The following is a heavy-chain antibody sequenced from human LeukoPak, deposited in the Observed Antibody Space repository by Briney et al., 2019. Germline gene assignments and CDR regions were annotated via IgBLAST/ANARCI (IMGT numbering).Heavy chain of an antibody. D-gene: IGHD4-17*01. V-gene: IGHV2-5*08. J-gene: IGHJ4*02. Sequence: SGPALVKPTQTLTLTCTFSGFSLSTTAMCVSWIRQPPRKALEWLALIYWDDDKRYSPSLKSRLTITKDTSKNQVVLTMTNMDLVDTATYYCAHRRSGERYFHYWGQGTLVTVSS. CDR3: AHRRSGERYFHY. CDR1: GFSLSTTAMC. CDR2: IYWDDDK.